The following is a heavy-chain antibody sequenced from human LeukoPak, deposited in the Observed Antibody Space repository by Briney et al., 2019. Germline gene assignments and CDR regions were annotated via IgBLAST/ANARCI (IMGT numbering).Heavy chain of an antibody. V-gene: IGHV3-7*01. CDR3: ARVRTMIVVDGRAFDI. CDR2: IKQDGSEK. D-gene: IGHD3-22*01. J-gene: IGHJ3*02. Sequence: GGSLRLSCAASGFTFSSYWMSWVRQAPGKGLEWVANIKQDGSEKYYVDSVKGRFTISRDNAKNSLYLQMNSLRAEDTAVYYCARVRTMIVVDGRAFDIWGQGTMVTVSS. CDR1: GFTFSSYW.